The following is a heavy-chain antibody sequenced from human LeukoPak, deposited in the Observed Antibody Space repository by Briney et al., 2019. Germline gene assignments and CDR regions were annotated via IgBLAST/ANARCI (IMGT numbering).Heavy chain of an antibody. J-gene: IGHJ4*02. CDR3: ARSLILDY. CDR2: INHSGST. Sequence: SETLSLTCAVYGGSFSGYYWSWIRQPPGKGLEWIGEINHSGSTNYNPSLKSRVTISVNTSKNQFSLKLSSVTAADTAVYYCARSLILDYWGQGTLVTVSS. CDR1: GGSFSGYY. V-gene: IGHV4-34*01. D-gene: IGHD3-16*01.